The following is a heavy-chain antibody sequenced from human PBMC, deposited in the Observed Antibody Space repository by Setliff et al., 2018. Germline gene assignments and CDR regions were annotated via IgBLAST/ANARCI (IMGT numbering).Heavy chain of an antibody. V-gene: IGHV4-34*01. Sequence: PSETLSLTCAVYGGSFSGYYWSWLRQPPGKGLEWIGEINHSGSTNYNPSLKSRVTISVDTSKNQFSPKLSSVTAADTAVYYCARGWGSGWSKEGAFDIWGQGTMVTVSS. J-gene: IGHJ3*02. D-gene: IGHD6-19*01. CDR3: ARGWGSGWSKEGAFDI. CDR1: GGSFSGYY. CDR2: INHSGST.